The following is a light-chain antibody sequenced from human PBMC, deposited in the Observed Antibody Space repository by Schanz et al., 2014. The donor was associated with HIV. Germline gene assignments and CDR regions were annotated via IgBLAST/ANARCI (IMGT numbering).Light chain of an antibody. Sequence: IQMTQSPATLSASVGDRVTITCRASQSIGDSLAWLQQKPGRAPKVLIYKASTLESGVPSTFRGSGSGTDFTLTISSLQPDDFATYYCQQYNSYPLTFGGGTKVEVK. J-gene: IGKJ4*01. CDR1: QSIGDS. CDR2: KAS. V-gene: IGKV1-5*03. CDR3: QQYNSYPLT.